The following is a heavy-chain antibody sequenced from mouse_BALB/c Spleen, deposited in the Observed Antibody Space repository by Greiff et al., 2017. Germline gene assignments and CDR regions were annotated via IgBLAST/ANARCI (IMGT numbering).Heavy chain of an antibody. V-gene: IGHV1S34*01. J-gene: IGHJ2*01. CDR1: GSSFTGYY. CDR2: ISGYNGAT. CDR3: ARGGGMRRYFDY. Sequence: LVKSGASVKISCKASGSSFTGYYMHWVKPSLGKGLEWIGYISGYNGATSYNHMFKGKATITVDTSSSTAYMQFNSQTSEDSAVYYCARGGGMRRYFDYRGQGTTLTVSS.